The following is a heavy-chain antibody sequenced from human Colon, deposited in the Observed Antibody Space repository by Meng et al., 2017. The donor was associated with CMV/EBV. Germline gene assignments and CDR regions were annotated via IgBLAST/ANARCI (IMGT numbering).Heavy chain of an antibody. V-gene: IGHV3-66*02. CDR3: AYEGPYSGNYVDY. J-gene: IGHJ4*02. CDR2: IHGGGGT. Sequence: SCAASGITVGSHYVSWVRQAPGKGLEWVSVIHGGGGTYYADSVKGRFTISRDNSKNTLYLQMDSLRPEDTAVYYCAYEGPYSGNYVDYWGQGALVTVSS. CDR1: GITVGSHY. D-gene: IGHD1-26*01.